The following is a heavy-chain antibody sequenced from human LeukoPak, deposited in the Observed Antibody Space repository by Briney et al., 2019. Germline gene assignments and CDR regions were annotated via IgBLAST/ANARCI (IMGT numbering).Heavy chain of an antibody. Sequence: PGRSLRLPCAASGFIFRNYGMHWVRQAPGKGLEWVANIKQDGSEKNYVDSVKGRFTISRDNAKNSLYLQTSSLRAEDTAVYYCARVQLSLNYYDSSGYYYSLEFWGQGTLVTVSS. CDR3: ARVQLSLNYYDSSGYYYSLEF. CDR1: GFIFRNYG. V-gene: IGHV3-7*01. J-gene: IGHJ4*02. D-gene: IGHD3-22*01. CDR2: IKQDGSEK.